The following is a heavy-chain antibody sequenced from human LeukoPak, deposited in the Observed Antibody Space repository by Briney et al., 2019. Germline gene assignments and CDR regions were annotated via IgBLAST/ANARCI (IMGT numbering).Heavy chain of an antibody. CDR1: GFTFDDYG. J-gene: IGHJ4*02. Sequence: GGSLRLSCAASGFTFDDYGMSWVRQAPGKGLEWVSSINRDGGRTDYVDSVKGRFTISRDNAKNSLYLQMNSLRAEDTALYFCARGLYCSSTDCYLYFYFDSWGQGTLITVSS. D-gene: IGHD2-2*01. CDR2: INRDGGRT. CDR3: ARGLYCSSTDCYLYFYFDS. V-gene: IGHV3-20*04.